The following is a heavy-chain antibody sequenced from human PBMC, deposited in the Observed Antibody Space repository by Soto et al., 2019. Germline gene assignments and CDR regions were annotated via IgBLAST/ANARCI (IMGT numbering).Heavy chain of an antibody. CDR1: GFTVSNTY. V-gene: IGHV3-53*04. D-gene: IGHD3-3*01. CDR2: IYSGGST. Sequence: GGSLRLSCAASGFTVSNTYLSWVRQAPGKGLEWVSVIYSGGSTYYADSVKGRFTISRHNSKNTLYLQMNSLRAEDTAVYYCAKDDYDFWSGYGMDVWGQGTTVTVSS. CDR3: AKDDYDFWSGYGMDV. J-gene: IGHJ6*02.